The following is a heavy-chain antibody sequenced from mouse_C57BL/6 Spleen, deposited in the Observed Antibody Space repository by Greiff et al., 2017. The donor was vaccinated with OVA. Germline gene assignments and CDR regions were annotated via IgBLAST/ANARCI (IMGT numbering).Heavy chain of an antibody. CDR2: ISRGGDYI. CDR3: TRSPYDGSSGDYFDY. D-gene: IGHD1-1*01. V-gene: IGHV5-9-1*02. Sequence: EVQGVESGEGLVKPGGSLKLSCAASGFTFSSYAMSWVRQTPEKRLEWVAYISRGGDYIYYADTVKGRFTLSRDNARNTLYLQMSSLKSEDTAMYYCTRSPYDGSSGDYFDYWGQGTTLTVSS. CDR1: GFTFSSYA. J-gene: IGHJ2*01.